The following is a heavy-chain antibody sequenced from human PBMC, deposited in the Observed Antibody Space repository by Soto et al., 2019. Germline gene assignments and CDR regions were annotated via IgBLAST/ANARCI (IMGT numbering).Heavy chain of an antibody. CDR2: ISWNSGSI. CDR3: AKSAAVVRGVISSWFDP. V-gene: IGHV3-9*01. CDR1: GFTFDDYA. Sequence: GGSLRLSCAASGFTFDDYAMHWVRQAPGKGLEWVSGISWNSGSIGYADSVKGRFTISRDNAKNSLYLQMNSLRAEDTALYYCAKSAAVVRGVISSWFDPWGQGTLVTVSS. J-gene: IGHJ5*02. D-gene: IGHD3-10*01.